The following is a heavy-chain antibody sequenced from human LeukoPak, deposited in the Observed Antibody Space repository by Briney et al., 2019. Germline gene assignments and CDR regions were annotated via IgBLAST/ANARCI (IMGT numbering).Heavy chain of an antibody. CDR2: TYYR. CDR1: GDSVSS. Sequence: SQTLSLTCAISGDSVSSRQSPSRGLEWLGRTYYRYYAVSVKGRITISADTSENQFSLQLNSVTPEDTAVYYCARSISGLGDWGQGTLVTVSS. CDR3: ARSISGLGD. D-gene: IGHD3-16*01. V-gene: IGHV6-1*01. J-gene: IGHJ4*02.